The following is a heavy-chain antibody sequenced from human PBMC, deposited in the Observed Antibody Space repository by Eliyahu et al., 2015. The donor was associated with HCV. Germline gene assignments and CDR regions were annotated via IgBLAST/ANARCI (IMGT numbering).Heavy chain of an antibody. V-gene: IGHV1-69*14. CDR3: ARGVNGRFGES. CDR2: HPNLWFA. J-gene: IGHJ5*02. Sequence: QVQLVQSGAEVKKPGSSVKVSCKASGGTFSSYAISWVRQAPGQGLEVDGRVHPNLWFANYAQKFQGRVTITADKSTSTAYMELSSLRSEDTAVYYCARGVNGRFGESWGQGTLVTVSS. CDR1: GGTFSSYA. D-gene: IGHD3-10*01.